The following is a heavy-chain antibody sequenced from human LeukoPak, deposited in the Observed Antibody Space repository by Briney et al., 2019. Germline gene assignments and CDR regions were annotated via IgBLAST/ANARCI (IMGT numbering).Heavy chain of an antibody. CDR2: INTNTGNP. Sequence: ASVKVSCKASDYTFTRYGISWVRQAPGQGLEWMGWINTNTGNPTYAQGFTGRFVFSLDTSVSTAYPQISSLKAEDTAVYYCARDPYDSSGYYGYAFDIWGQGTMVTVSS. CDR3: ARDPYDSSGYYGYAFDI. D-gene: IGHD3-22*01. V-gene: IGHV7-4-1*02. J-gene: IGHJ3*02. CDR1: DYTFTRYG.